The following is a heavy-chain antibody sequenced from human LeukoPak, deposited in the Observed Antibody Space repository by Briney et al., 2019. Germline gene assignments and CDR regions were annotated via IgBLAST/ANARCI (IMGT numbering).Heavy chain of an antibody. Sequence: PSETLSLTCAVYGGSFSAYYWSWIRQPPGKGLEWIGEINHSGSTNYNPSLKSRVTISVDTSKNQFSLKLSSVTAADTAVYYCARGGGSSGYYSDYWGQGTLVTVSS. D-gene: IGHD3-22*01. CDR1: GGSFSAYY. CDR2: INHSGST. V-gene: IGHV4-34*01. CDR3: ARGGGSSGYYSDY. J-gene: IGHJ4*02.